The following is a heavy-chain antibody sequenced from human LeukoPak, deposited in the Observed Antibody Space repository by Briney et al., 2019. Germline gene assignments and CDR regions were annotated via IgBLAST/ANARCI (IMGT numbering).Heavy chain of an antibody. J-gene: IGHJ4*02. CDR3: ARVFIGFDDY. CDR2: ISSSSSYI. Sequence: KPGGSLRLSCAASGFTFSHSAMSWVRQAPGKGLEWVSSISSSSSYIYYADSVKGRFTISRDNAKNSLYLQMNSLRAEDTAVYYCARVFIGFDDYWGQGTLVTVSS. CDR1: GFTFSHSA. V-gene: IGHV3-21*01. D-gene: IGHD3-10*01.